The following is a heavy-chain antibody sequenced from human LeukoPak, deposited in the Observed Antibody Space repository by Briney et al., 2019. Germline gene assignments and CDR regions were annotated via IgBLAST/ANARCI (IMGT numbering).Heavy chain of an antibody. V-gene: IGHV4-59*08. Sequence: SETLSLTCTVSGGSISSSYWSWIRQPPGKGLEWIGYVYHTGDTNSNPSLKSRVTISMDTSKNQFSLRLSSVAAADTAVYYCARHNFARPFDYWGQGTLVTVSS. J-gene: IGHJ4*02. CDR3: ARHNFARPFDY. CDR2: VYHTGDT. D-gene: IGHD6-6*01. CDR1: GGSISSSY.